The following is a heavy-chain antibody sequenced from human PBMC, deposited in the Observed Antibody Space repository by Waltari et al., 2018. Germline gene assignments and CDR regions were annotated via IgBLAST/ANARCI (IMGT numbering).Heavy chain of an antibody. CDR2: VDYSGTA. CDR1: GVPVHSSCYY. Sequence: QLQLHESGPGLVKSSETLSLTCTVSGVPVHSSCYYWGWIRQPPVKGLEGIGNVDYSGTAHYNPSLKNRVSLSVDISQNQVSLSLASVTAAETATYYCARQWIDGLLTDYYNPWDSWGQGTPVTVSS. CDR3: ARQWIDGLLTDYYNPWDS. V-gene: IGHV4-39*01. J-gene: IGHJ4*02. D-gene: IGHD3-9*01.